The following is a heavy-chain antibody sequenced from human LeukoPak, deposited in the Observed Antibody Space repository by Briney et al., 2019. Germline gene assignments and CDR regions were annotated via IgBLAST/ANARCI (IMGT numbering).Heavy chain of an antibody. CDR2: ISSSSSYI. Sequence: GGSLRLSCAASGYTFSSYSMNWVRQAPGKGLEWVSSISSSSSYIYYADSVKGRFTLSRDNAKNSLYLQMNSLRAEDTAVYYCAADSDYGDSIRDYWGQGTLVTVSS. CDR3: AADSDYGDSIRDY. J-gene: IGHJ4*02. CDR1: GYTFSSYS. V-gene: IGHV3-21*01. D-gene: IGHD4-17*01.